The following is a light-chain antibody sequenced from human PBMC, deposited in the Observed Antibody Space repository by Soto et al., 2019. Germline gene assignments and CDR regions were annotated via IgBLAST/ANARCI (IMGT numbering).Light chain of an antibody. CDR2: GAS. CDR1: QSLGTNF. J-gene: IGKJ1*01. CDR3: HHYGVSPRT. V-gene: IGKV3-20*01. Sequence: EIVLTQSPGTLSLSPGESGTLSCRASQSLGTNFLAWFQQKPGQAPRLLIYGASTRATGIPDRFSGSGSGTDFTLSIPRLEPEDTAVYSRHHYGVSPRTFGQGTNLQIK.